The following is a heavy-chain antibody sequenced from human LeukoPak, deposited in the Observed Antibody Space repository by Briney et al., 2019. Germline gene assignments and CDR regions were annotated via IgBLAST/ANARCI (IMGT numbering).Heavy chain of an antibody. CDR2: ITGSTGST. V-gene: IGHV3-23*01. CDR1: GFTFSSYA. J-gene: IGHJ6*03. D-gene: IGHD3-3*01. Sequence: GGSLRLSCAASGFTFSSYAMSWVRQAPGRGLEWVSSITGSTGSTSYADSVKGRFTISRDNSKNTLYLQMNSLRAEDTAVYYCAKGGYDFWSGFSYMDVWGKGTTVTVSS. CDR3: AKGGYDFWSGFSYMDV.